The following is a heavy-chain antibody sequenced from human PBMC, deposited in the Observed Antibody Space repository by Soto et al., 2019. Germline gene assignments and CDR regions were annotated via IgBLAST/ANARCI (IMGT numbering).Heavy chain of an antibody. CDR2: IIPVFGTA. D-gene: IGHD4-17*01. CDR3: ARGDATKIIVTTYYGMDV. J-gene: IGHJ6*02. CDR1: GGTLSNYG. V-gene: IGHV1-69*12. Sequence: QVQLVQSGAEVKKPGSSVKGSCKASGGTLSNYGVSWVRQAPGQGLEWLGGIIPVFGTANYAHKFQGRLTITADESTSTVYMDASSLRSEDTAVYYCARGDATKIIVTTYYGMDVWGQGTTVTVSS.